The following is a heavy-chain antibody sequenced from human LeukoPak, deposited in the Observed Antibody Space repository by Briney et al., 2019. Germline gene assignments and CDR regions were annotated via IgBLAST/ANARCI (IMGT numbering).Heavy chain of an antibody. J-gene: IGHJ6*02. CDR1: GFTFSSYG. CDR3: ASDGAYAMAV. Sequence: GGSLRLSCAASGFTFSSYGMSWVRQAPGKGLEWVSAIGGSGTTTYYADSVKGRFTISRDNSKNTVSLQMNSLRAEDTAVYYCASDGAYAMAVWGQGTTVTVSS. D-gene: IGHD1-26*01. CDR2: IGGSGTTT. V-gene: IGHV3-23*01.